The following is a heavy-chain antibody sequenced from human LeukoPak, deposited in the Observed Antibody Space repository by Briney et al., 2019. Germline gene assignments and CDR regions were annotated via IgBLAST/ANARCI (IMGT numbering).Heavy chain of an antibody. Sequence: GGSLRLSCAASGFTFSSYWMHWVRQAPGKGLVWVSRINSDGSSTSYADSVKGRFTISRDNAKNTLYLQMNSLRAEDTAVHYCARDGSYGGGAFDIWGQGTMVTVSS. CDR1: GFTFSSYW. D-gene: IGHD4-23*01. CDR2: INSDGSST. CDR3: ARDGSYGGGAFDI. J-gene: IGHJ3*02. V-gene: IGHV3-74*01.